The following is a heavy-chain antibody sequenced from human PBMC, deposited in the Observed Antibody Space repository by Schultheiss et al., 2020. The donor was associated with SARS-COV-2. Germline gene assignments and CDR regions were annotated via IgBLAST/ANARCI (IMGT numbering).Heavy chain of an antibody. CDR1: GGSISSYY. J-gene: IGHJ5*02. CDR2: IYTSGST. Sequence: ESLKISCTVSGGSISSYYWSWIRQPAGKGLEWIGRIYTSGSTNYNPSLKSRVTMSVDTSKNQFSLKLSSVTAADTAVYYCASMLAKAAAGKPDGFDPWGQGTLVTVSS. CDR3: ASMLAKAAAGKPDGFDP. D-gene: IGHD6-13*01. V-gene: IGHV4-4*07.